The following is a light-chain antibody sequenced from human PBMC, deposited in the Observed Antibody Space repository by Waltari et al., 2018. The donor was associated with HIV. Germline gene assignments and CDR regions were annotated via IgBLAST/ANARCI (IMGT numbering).Light chain of an antibody. CDR2: AAS. CDR1: QTINTY. Sequence: DIQMTQSPSSLSASLGDTIIITCRASQTINTYVNWYQQKPGRAPNLLIYAASSLQSGVPSRFSGSGSGTDFTLTINSLQAEDFATYYCQQSYGSPTFGPGTKVNV. CDR3: QQSYGSPT. V-gene: IGKV1-39*01. J-gene: IGKJ3*01.